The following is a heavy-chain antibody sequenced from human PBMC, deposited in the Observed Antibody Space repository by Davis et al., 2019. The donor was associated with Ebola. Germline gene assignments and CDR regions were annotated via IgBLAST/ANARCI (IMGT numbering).Heavy chain of an antibody. D-gene: IGHD3-3*01. CDR3: ARAFSYDFWSGYFQPRWFDP. CDR2: INPGDFDI. Sequence: GESLKISCKGSGYTFTNYWIGWVRQMPGKGLEWMGSINPGDFDIRYSPSFQGQVTISADKSISTAYLQWSSLKASDTAIYYCARAFSYDFWSGYFQPRWFDPWGQGTLVAVSS. J-gene: IGHJ5*02. V-gene: IGHV5-51*01. CDR1: GYTFTNYW.